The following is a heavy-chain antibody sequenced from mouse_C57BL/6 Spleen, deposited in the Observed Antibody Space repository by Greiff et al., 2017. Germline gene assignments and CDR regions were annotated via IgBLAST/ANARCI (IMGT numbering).Heavy chain of an antibody. CDR1: GFTFSSYT. Sequence: DVMLVESGGGLVKPGGSLKLSCAASGFTFSSYTMSWVRQTPEKRLEWVATISGGGGNTYYPDSVKGRFTISRDNAKNTLYLQMSSLRSEDTALYYCARHGGNFYFDYWGQGTTLTVSS. J-gene: IGHJ2*01. CDR2: ISGGGGNT. V-gene: IGHV5-9*01. D-gene: IGHD2-1*01. CDR3: ARHGGNFYFDY.